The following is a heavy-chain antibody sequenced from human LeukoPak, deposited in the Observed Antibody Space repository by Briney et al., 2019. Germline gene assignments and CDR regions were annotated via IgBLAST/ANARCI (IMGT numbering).Heavy chain of an antibody. CDR3: AKVRGSSWYYSD. V-gene: IGHV3-23*01. J-gene: IGHJ4*02. CDR2: ISSSGGST. CDR1: GFTFSSYA. Sequence: GGSLRLSCAASGFTFSSYAMSWVRQAPGKGLEWVSAISSSGGSTYYADSVKGRFTISRDNSKNTLYLQMNSLRAEDTAVYYCAKVRGSSWYYSDWGQGTLVTVSS. D-gene: IGHD6-13*01.